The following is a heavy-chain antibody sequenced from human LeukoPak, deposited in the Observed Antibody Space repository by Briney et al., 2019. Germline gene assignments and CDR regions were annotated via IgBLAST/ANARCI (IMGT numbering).Heavy chain of an antibody. J-gene: IGHJ3*01. CDR3: ARGHFYAFDL. V-gene: IGHV6-1*01. CDR2: TYYRSKWIN. Sequence: SQTLSLTCAISGDSVSSNSAAWNWIRQSPSRGPEWLGRTYYRSKWINDYALSVKSRITINPDTSKNQFSLQLNSVSPEDTAVYYCARGHFYAFDLWGLGTMVTVSS. D-gene: IGHD2/OR15-2a*01. CDR1: GDSVSSNSAA.